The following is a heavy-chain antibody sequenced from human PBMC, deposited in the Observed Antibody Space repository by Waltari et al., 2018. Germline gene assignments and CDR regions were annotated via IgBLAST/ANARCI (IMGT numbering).Heavy chain of an antibody. V-gene: IGHV4-39*07. J-gene: IGHJ6*02. CDR3: ARLYYGMDV. CDR2: IYYSGST. Sequence: WGWIRQPPGKGLEWIGSIYYSGSTYYNPSLKSRVTISVDTSKNQFSLKLSSVTAADTAVYYCARLYYGMDVWGQGTTVTVSS.